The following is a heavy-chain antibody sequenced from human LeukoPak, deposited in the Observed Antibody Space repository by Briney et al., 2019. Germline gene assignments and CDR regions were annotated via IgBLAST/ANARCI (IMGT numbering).Heavy chain of an antibody. D-gene: IGHD3-3*01. CDR2: ISYDGSNK. CDR3: ARGYYDFWSGYFDY. CDR1: GFTFSGSA. Sequence: GGSLRLSCATSGFTFSGSAMHWVRQAPGKGLEWVAVISYDGSNKYYADSVKGRFTISRDNSKNTLYLQMNSLRAEDTAVYYCARGYYDFWSGYFDYWGQGTLVTVSS. J-gene: IGHJ4*02. V-gene: IGHV3-30*04.